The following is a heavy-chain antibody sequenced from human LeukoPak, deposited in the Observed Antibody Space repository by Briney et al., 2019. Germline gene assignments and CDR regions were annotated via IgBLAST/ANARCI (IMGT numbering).Heavy chain of an antibody. CDR3: ARVAYYDSSGFPRLDY. CDR1: GGSISSGGYY. CDR2: IYYSGST. V-gene: IGHV4-31*03. Sequence: SETLSLTCTVSGGSISSGGYYWSWVRQHPGKGLEWIGYIYYSGSTYYNPSLKSRVTISVDTSKNQFSLKLSSVTAADTAVYYCARVAYYDSSGFPRLDYWGQGTLVTVSS. D-gene: IGHD3-22*01. J-gene: IGHJ4*02.